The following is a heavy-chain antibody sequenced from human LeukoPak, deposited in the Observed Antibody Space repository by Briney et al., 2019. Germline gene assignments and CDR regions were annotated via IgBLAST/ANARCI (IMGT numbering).Heavy chain of an antibody. V-gene: IGHV1-18*01. J-gene: IGHJ3*02. CDR3: ARDGYESSENHDAFDI. Sequence: ASVKVSCKTSGYTFTTYGISWVRQAPGQGLEWMGWISGYNGNTNYALKLQGRVTMTTDTSTTTAYMELRSLRSDDTAVYYCARDGYESSENHDAFDIWGQGTMVTVSS. D-gene: IGHD3-22*01. CDR2: ISGYNGNT. CDR1: GYTFTTYG.